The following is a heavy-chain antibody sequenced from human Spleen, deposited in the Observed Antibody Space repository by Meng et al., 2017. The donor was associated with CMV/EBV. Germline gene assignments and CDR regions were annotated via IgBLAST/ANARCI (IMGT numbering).Heavy chain of an antibody. Sequence: YTFSSYGISWVRQAPGEGLEWMGWISAYNGNTKYAQKLQGRVTMTTDTSTSTAYMELRSLRSDDTAVYYCARDRDYYGSGSYLNFDYWGQGTLVTVSS. V-gene: IGHV1-18*01. CDR2: ISAYNGNT. D-gene: IGHD3-10*01. CDR1: YTFSSYG. CDR3: ARDRDYYGSGSYLNFDY. J-gene: IGHJ4*02.